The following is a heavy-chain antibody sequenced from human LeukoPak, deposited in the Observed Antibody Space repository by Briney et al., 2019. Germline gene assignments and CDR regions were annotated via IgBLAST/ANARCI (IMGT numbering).Heavy chain of an antibody. V-gene: IGHV1-2*02. CDR2: INSNNGGT. CDR1: GYTFTAYY. D-gene: IGHD3-10*01. J-gene: IGHJ2*01. CDR3: AREVLPGIKYFDL. Sequence: ASVKVSCKASGYTFTAYYVHWVRQAPGQGLEWMGWINSNNGGTGYAQKFQGRVTMTRDTSIGTIYMELSSLRSDDTAVYYCAREVLPGIKYFDLWGRGTLVTVSS.